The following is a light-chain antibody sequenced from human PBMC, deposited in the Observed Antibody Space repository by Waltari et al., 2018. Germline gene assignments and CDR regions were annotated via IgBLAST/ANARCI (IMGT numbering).Light chain of an antibody. CDR1: QSISSY. CDR2: ASS. J-gene: IGKJ4*01. CDR3: QQSFTTPLT. Sequence: DVQMTQSPSSLSASLGDRVTITCRAGQSISSYLNWYQQKPGMAPKLLIYASSTLQTGVPSRFSGSGSGTDFTLTISSLQPEDFATYHCQQSFTTPLTFGGGTKVEIK. V-gene: IGKV1-39*01.